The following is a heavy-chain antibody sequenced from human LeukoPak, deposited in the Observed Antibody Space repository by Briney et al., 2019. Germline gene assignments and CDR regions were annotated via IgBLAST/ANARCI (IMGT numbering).Heavy chain of an antibody. D-gene: IGHD3-10*01. CDR3: ARPNGSGSYYAGAYDY. V-gene: IGHV1-2*02. Sequence: ASVKVSCKASGYTFTGYYMHWVRQAPGQRLEWIGWINPNSGGTNYAQKFQGRVTMTRDTSISTAYMELSSLRSDGTAVFYCARPNGSGSYYAGAYDYWGQGTLVTVSS. J-gene: IGHJ4*02. CDR1: GYTFTGYY. CDR2: INPNSGGT.